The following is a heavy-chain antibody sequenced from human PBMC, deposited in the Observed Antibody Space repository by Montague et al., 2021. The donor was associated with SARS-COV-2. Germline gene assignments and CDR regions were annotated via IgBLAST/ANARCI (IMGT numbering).Heavy chain of an antibody. CDR3: ARVRKDDYGDNYFDY. V-gene: IGHV4-61*01. CDR1: GGSVSSDSYY. J-gene: IGHJ4*02. D-gene: IGHD4-17*01. CDR2: FYYSGST. Sequence: SETLSLTCTVSGGSVSSDSYYWSWIRQPPGKGLEWIGYFYYSGSTNYNPSLKSRVTISVDTSKNQFSLKLTSVTAADTAVYYCARVRKDDYGDNYFDYWGQGTLVTVSS.